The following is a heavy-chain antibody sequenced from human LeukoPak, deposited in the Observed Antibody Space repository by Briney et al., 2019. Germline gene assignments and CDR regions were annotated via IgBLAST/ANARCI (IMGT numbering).Heavy chain of an antibody. J-gene: IGHJ3*02. D-gene: IGHD3-22*01. V-gene: IGHV3-49*04. Sequence: GGSLRLSCTTSGFTLSDYAVSWVRQAPGKGLEWIGFIRNKANGGTTEYAASVKGRFTISRDDSKTIAHLQMSSLKTEDTAVYYCSRFYSSGWASGAFDIWGQGTMVTVSS. CDR3: SRFYSSGWASGAFDI. CDR2: IRNKANGGTT. CDR1: GFTLSDYA.